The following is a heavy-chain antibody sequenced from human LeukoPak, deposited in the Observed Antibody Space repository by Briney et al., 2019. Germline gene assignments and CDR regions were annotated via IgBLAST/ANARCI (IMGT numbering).Heavy chain of an antibody. V-gene: IGHV3-30*02. CDR2: IRYDGSNK. Sequence: GGSLRLSCAASGFTFSSYGMHWVRQAPGKGLVWVAFIRYDGSNKYYADSVKGRFTISSDNSKNTLYLQMNSLRAEDTAVYHCAKDSGGSYYYWGQGTLVTVSS. D-gene: IGHD1-26*01. CDR3: AKDSGGSYYY. CDR1: GFTFSSYG. J-gene: IGHJ4*02.